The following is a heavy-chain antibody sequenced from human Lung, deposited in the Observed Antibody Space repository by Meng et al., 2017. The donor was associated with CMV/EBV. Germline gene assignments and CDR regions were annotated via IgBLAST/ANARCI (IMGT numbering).Heavy chain of an antibody. D-gene: IGHD2-15*01. J-gene: IGHJ4*02. CDR3: ASGTPGRSYCDY. CDR1: GYTFTNYG. CDR2: FVNYVDT. V-gene: IGHV1-18*01. Sequence: AHLVKAGGEVKKPGASVKVSCKASGYTFTNYGITWVRQAPGQGLEWMGWFVNYVDTYPAPKFQGRVTMTTDTHTNTAFMELRSLTSDDTAVYYCASGTPGRSYCDYWRKGTLVTVSS.